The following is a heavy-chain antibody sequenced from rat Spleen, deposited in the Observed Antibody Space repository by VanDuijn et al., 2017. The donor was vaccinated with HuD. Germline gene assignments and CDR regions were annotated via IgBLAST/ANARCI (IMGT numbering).Heavy chain of an antibody. V-gene: IGHV3-3*01. CDR1: GYSITSSYR. Sequence: EVQLQESGPGLVKPSQSLSLTCSVTGYSITSSYRWNWIRKFPGNKLEWMGYINSAGSTNYNPSLKSRISITRDTSKNQFFLQVNSVTTEDTATYYCARQPTGFDYWGQGVMVTVSS. CDR2: INSAGST. CDR3: ARQPTGFDY. J-gene: IGHJ2*01. D-gene: IGHD1-11*01.